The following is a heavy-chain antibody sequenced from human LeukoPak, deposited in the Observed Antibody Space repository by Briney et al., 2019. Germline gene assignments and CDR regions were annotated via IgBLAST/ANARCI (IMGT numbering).Heavy chain of an antibody. CDR3: GRYDHPVITPIDS. J-gene: IGHJ4*02. V-gene: IGHV4-4*02. Sequence: SETLSLTCAVSGVSISSSNWWSWVRQPPGKGLEWIGEIYHSGSANYNPSLKSRVTISVDKSKNQFSLKLSSVTAADTAVYFCGRYDHPVITPIDSWGLGTLVTVSS. D-gene: IGHD3-3*01. CDR1: GVSISSSNW. CDR2: IYHSGSA.